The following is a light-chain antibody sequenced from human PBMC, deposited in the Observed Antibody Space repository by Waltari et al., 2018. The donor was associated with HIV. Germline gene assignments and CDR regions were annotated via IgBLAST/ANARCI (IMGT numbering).Light chain of an antibody. V-gene: IGLV1-44*01. J-gene: IGLJ2*01. Sequence: QSVLTQPPSASGPPGQRVTISCSGSSSNIGSNTVHWYQQLPGPAPKLLIYSYNLRPSGVPDRFSGSKSGTSASLAISGLQSEDEADYYCAAWDDSLKGPIFGGGTKVTVL. CDR2: SYN. CDR3: AAWDDSLKGPI. CDR1: SSNIGSNT.